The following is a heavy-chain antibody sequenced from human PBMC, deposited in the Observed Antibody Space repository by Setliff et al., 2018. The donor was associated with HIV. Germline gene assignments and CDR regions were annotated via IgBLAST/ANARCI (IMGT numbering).Heavy chain of an antibody. Sequence: PRASVKVSCKASGYTFTDYTLNWVRQAPGQGLEWVGWINTNTGDPTYGQGFTGRFLFSLDTSVRTAYLQINNLKAEDTAVYYCVRDQGDDSGTLDYWGQGTQVTVSS. D-gene: IGHD3-22*01. J-gene: IGHJ4*02. CDR2: INTNTGDP. V-gene: IGHV7-4-1*02. CDR3: VRDQGDDSGTLDY. CDR1: GYTFTDYT.